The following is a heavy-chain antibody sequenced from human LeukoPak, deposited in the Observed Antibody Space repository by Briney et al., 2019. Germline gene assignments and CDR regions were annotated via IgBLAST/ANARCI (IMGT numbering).Heavy chain of an antibody. Sequence: SETLSLTCTVSGGSISSYYWSWIRQPPGKGLEWIGHIYYSGSTNYNPSLKSRVTISVDTSKNQFSLKLSSVTAADTAVYYCARVAWSSSYPYYFDYWGQGTLVTVSS. D-gene: IGHD6-6*01. V-gene: IGHV4-59*01. J-gene: IGHJ4*02. CDR1: GGSISSYY. CDR3: ARVAWSSSYPYYFDY. CDR2: IYYSGST.